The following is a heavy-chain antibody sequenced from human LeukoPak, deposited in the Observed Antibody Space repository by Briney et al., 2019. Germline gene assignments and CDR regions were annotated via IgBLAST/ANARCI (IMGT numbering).Heavy chain of an antibody. CDR2: ISHSGST. CDR1: GGSFSGYY. CDR3: ARRRDTMVRGVTIKDFDI. V-gene: IGHV4-34*01. Sequence: SETLSLTCAVYGGSFSGYYWSWIRQPPGKGLEWIGEISHSGSTNYNPSLKSRVTISVDTSKNQFSLKLSSVTAADTAVYYCARRRDTMVRGVTIKDFDIWGQGTMVTVSS. D-gene: IGHD3-10*01. J-gene: IGHJ3*02.